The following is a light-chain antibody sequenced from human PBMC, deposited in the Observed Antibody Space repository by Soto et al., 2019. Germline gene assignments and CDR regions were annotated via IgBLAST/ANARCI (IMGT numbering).Light chain of an antibody. J-gene: IGKJ4*01. V-gene: IGKV3-20*01. CDR1: QSVSSND. Sequence: EIVLTQSPGTLSLSPGERATLSCRASQSVSSNDFAWYQQKPGQAPRLLIYGVSNRATGIPDRFSGSGSGTDFTLTISRLEPEDSAVYYCQQYGRSPLTFGGGTKVEIK. CDR2: GVS. CDR3: QQYGRSPLT.